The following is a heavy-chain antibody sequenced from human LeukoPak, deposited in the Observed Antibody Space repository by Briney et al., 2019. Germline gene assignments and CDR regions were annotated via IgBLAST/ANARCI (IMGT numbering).Heavy chain of an antibody. J-gene: IGHJ4*02. CDR2: VHFSGST. CDR3: ARDDSSRDGSGGYHY. D-gene: IGHD3-22*01. V-gene: IGHV4-4*07. CDR1: NASVTSHH. Sequence: SETLSLTCAVFNASVTSHHWASIRQPAGRGLEWVGRVHFSGSTNYNPFLRSRVALSLDKTKNELSLTLKSVSAADTAVYYCARDDSSRDGSGGYHYWGRGVLVSVSS.